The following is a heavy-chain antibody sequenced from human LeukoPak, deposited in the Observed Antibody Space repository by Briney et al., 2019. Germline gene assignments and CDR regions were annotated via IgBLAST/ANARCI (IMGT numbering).Heavy chain of an antibody. CDR2: IHTSRTT. CDR3: ARGDLYDGGGRYWFDP. V-gene: IGHV4-4*07. J-gene: IGHJ5*02. Sequence: SEPLSLTCTVSGDSMRSFYWSFIRQPAGKGLEWIGRIHTSRTTWYNASLKSRVAMSVDTSKNQFSLRLTSVTAADTAVYYCARGDLYDGGGRYWFDPWGQGTLVTLS. CDR1: GDSMRSFY. D-gene: IGHD3-16*01.